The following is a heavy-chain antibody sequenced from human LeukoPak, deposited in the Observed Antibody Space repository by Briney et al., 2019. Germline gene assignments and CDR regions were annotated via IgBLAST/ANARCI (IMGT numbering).Heavy chain of an antibody. D-gene: IGHD3-22*01. Sequence: ASVKVSCKVSGYTLTELSMHWVRQAPGKGLEWMGGFDPEDGETIYAQKFQGRVTMTEDTSTDTAYMELSSLRSEDTAVYYCATGVPYDSQYYWFDPWGQGTLVTVSP. CDR1: GYTLTELS. CDR2: FDPEDGET. CDR3: ATGVPYDSQYYWFDP. J-gene: IGHJ5*02. V-gene: IGHV1-24*01.